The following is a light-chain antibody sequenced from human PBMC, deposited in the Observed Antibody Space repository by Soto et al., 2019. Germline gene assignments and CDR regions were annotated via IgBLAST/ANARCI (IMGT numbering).Light chain of an antibody. V-gene: IGKV3-20*01. Sequence: EIVLTQSPDTLSLSPGDSATLSCRASQSVSNNYLAWYQQKPGRAPRLLIYGASNGATGIPDRFSGSGSGTAFTLTISRLEPEDFAVFFCQQYDDSITFGQGTRLEIE. J-gene: IGKJ5*01. CDR1: QSVSNNY. CDR2: GAS. CDR3: QQYDDSIT.